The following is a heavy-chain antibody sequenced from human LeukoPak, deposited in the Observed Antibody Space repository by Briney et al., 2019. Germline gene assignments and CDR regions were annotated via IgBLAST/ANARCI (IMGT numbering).Heavy chain of an antibody. D-gene: IGHD2-2*01. CDR2: ISSSSSYI. J-gene: IGHJ4*02. Sequence: GGSLRLSCAASGFTFDDYGMSWVRQAPGKGLEWVSSISSSSSYIYYADSVKGRFTISRDNAKNSLYLQMNSLRAEDTAVYYCARDSLLVVVPAAIDYWGQGTLVTVSS. V-gene: IGHV3-21*01. CDR3: ARDSLLVVVPAAIDY. CDR1: GFTFDDYG.